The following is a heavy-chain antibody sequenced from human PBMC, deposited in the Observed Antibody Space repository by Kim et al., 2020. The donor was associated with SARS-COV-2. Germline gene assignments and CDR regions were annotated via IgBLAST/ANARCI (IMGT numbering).Heavy chain of an antibody. J-gene: IGHJ3*02. Sequence: SETLSLTCAVYGGSFSGYYWSWIRQPPGKGLEWIGEINHSGNTNYNPSLKSRVTISVDTSKNQFSLKLSSVTAADTAVYYCASWYCSGGSCYSAFDIWGQGTMVTVSS. D-gene: IGHD2-15*01. CDR3: ASWYCSGGSCYSAFDI. CDR2: INHSGNT. V-gene: IGHV4-34*01. CDR1: GGSFSGYY.